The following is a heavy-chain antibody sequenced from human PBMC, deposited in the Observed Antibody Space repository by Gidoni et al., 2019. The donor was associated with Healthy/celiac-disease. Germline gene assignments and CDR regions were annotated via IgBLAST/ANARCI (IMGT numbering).Heavy chain of an antibody. CDR2: INHSGST. Sequence: QVQLQQWGAGLLKPSETLSLPCAVYGGSFSGYYWSWIRQPPGKGLEWIGEINHSGSTNYNPSLKSRVTISVDTSKNQFSLKLSSVTAADTAVYYCARPTTVRAYWGQGTLVTVSS. D-gene: IGHD4-17*01. CDR1: GGSFSGYY. CDR3: ARPTTVRAY. V-gene: IGHV4-34*01. J-gene: IGHJ4*02.